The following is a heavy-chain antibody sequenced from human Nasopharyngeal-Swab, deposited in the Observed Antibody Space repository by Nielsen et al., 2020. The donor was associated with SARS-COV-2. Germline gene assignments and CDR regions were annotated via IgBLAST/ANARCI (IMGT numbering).Heavy chain of an antibody. J-gene: IGHJ3*02. Sequence: SVKVSCKASGGSFSNYAISWVRQAPGQGLEWMGGIIPLLGIANYAQKFQDRVTITADKSTSTAYMELSSLRSEDTAVYYCARSGWAYCSGTRCYDAFDIWGQGTMITVSS. D-gene: IGHD2-2*01. V-gene: IGHV1-69*10. CDR1: GGSFSNYA. CDR2: IIPLLGIA. CDR3: ARSGWAYCSGTRCYDAFDI.